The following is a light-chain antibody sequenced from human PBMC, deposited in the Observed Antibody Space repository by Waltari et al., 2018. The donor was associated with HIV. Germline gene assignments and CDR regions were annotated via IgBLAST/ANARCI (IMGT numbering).Light chain of an antibody. CDR3: SSYSATNTVV. V-gene: IGLV2-18*02. CDR2: EVT. J-gene: IGLJ2*01. Sequence: QSALTQPPSVSGSPGQSVTISCAGPTSYIGGYDRVSWYQQPPGTAPTPLIYEVTNRPSVVPGRFSASKSGTTASLTISGLQAGDEGDYYCSSYSATNTVVFGGGTKLTVL. CDR1: TSYIGGYDR.